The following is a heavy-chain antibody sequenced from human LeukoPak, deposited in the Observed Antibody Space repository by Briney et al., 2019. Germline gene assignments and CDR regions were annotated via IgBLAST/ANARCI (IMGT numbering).Heavy chain of an antibody. D-gene: IGHD5-24*01. CDR1: EFSFETYW. V-gene: IGHV3-7*01. J-gene: IGHJ6*03. Sequence: GGYLRLSCVALEFSFETYWMSWVRQAPGKGQKWVANINEDGSEKHYVGSLRGRFTISRDNADNSLHLQMNSLRPEDMAVYYCARGETMDVWGKGTTVTVSS. CDR2: INEDGSEK. CDR3: ARGETMDV.